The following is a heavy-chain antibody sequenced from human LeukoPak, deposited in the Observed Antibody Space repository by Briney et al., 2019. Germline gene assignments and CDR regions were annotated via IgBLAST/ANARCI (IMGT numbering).Heavy chain of an antibody. Sequence: GGSLTLSCAASAFTFSSYGRHWVRQAPGKGLEWGAVISYDGSNKYYAYSVKGRFTSSRDNSKNTLYLQMNSLRAEDKAVYYCAKRVMVRGADDVFDMWGQGTMVTVSS. V-gene: IGHV3-30*18. CDR3: AKRVMVRGADDVFDM. D-gene: IGHD3-10*01. CDR2: ISYDGSNK. CDR1: AFTFSSYG. J-gene: IGHJ3*02.